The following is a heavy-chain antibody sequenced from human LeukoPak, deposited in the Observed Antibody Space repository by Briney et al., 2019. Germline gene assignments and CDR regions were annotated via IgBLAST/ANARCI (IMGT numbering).Heavy chain of an antibody. CDR1: GFTFTNYW. CDR3: VGTIASRGSEY. CDR2: LPPDELGI. V-gene: IGHV3-74*01. Sequence: GGSLRLSCAASGFTFTNYWMHWVRQAPGMGLVWVSRLPPDELGIIYADSAKGRFTVSRDNAKNTVYLQMNNLRVDDTAMYYCVGTIASRGSEYWGQGALVTVSS. D-gene: IGHD6-6*01. J-gene: IGHJ4*02.